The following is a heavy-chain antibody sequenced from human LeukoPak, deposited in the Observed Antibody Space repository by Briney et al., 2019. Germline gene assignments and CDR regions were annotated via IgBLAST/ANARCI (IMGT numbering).Heavy chain of an antibody. CDR2: IWYDGSNK. Sequence: GGSLRLSCAASGFTFRSYGTHWVRQAPGKGLEWVALIWYDGSNKYYADSVRGRFTISRDNSKNTLYLEMNSLRAEDTAVYYCATLRSDSSGWYYFDYWGQGTLVTVSS. CDR3: ATLRSDSSGWYYFDY. D-gene: IGHD6-19*01. J-gene: IGHJ4*02. CDR1: GFTFRSYG. V-gene: IGHV3-33*01.